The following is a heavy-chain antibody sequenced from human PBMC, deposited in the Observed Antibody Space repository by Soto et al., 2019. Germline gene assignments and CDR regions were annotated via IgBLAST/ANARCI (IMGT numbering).Heavy chain of an antibody. CDR1: GYTFTSYD. V-gene: IGHV1-8*01. J-gene: IGHJ6*03. Sequence: ASVKVSCKAPGYTFTSYDINWVRQATGQRLEWMGWMNPNSGNTGYAQKFQGRVTMTRNTSISTAYMELSSLRSEDTAVYYCARVEAGGGYSGYDERYYYYYKDVWGKGTTVTVSS. CDR2: MNPNSGNT. D-gene: IGHD5-12*01. CDR3: ARVEAGGGYSGYDERYYYYYKDV.